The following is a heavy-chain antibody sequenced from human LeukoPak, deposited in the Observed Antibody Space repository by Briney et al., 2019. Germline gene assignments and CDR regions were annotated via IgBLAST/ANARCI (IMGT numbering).Heavy chain of an antibody. J-gene: IGHJ4*02. V-gene: IGHV1-46*01. CDR3: ARDSVVPAAPPVYFDY. Sequence: ASVKVSCKASGYTFTSYYMHWVRQAPGQGLEWMGIINPSGGSTSYAQKFQGRVTMTRDTSTSTVYTDLSSLRSEDTAVYYCARDSVVPAAPPVYFDYWGQGTLVTVSS. CDR1: GYTFTSYY. D-gene: IGHD2-2*01. CDR2: INPSGGST.